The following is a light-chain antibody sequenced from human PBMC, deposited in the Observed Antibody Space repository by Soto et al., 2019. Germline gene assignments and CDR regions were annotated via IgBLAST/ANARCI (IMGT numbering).Light chain of an antibody. V-gene: IGLV2-14*03. CDR2: DVS. J-gene: IGLJ2*01. CDR3: SSYTISSPLL. CDR1: SSDVGGYNY. Sequence: QSVLTQPASVSGSPGQSITISCTGTSSDVGGYNYVSWYQQHPGKAPKLMIYDVSNRLSGVSNRFSGSKSGNTASLTISGLQTEDEAVYYCSSYTISSPLLFGGGTKLTAL.